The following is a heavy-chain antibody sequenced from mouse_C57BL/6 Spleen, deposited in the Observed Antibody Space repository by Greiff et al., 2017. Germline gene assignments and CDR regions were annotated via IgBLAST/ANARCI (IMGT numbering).Heavy chain of an antibody. CDR2: ISSGSSTI. CDR3: ARGLYYGSSYYAMDY. D-gene: IGHD1-2*01. V-gene: IGHV5-17*01. Sequence: EVHLVESGGGLVKPGGSLKLSCAASGFTFSDYGMHWVRQAPEKGLEWVAYISSGSSTIYYAATVKGRFTISRDNAKNTLFLQMTSLRSEDTAMYYCARGLYYGSSYYAMDYWGQGTSVTVSA. CDR1: GFTFSDYG. J-gene: IGHJ4*01.